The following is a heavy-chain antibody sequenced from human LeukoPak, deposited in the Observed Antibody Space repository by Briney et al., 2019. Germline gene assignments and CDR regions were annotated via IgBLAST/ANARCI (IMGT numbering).Heavy chain of an antibody. CDR1: GFIFSNYW. CDR2: IKQDGTVK. CDR3: ARIGYSSSSLDY. Sequence: GSLRLSCGASGFIFSNYWMSWVRQAPGKGLEWVANIKQDGTVKYYVDSVKGRFTISRDNAKNSLYLQMNSLRVEDTAVYYCARIGYSSSSLDYWGQGTLVTVSS. J-gene: IGHJ4*02. D-gene: IGHD6-6*01. V-gene: IGHV3-7*01.